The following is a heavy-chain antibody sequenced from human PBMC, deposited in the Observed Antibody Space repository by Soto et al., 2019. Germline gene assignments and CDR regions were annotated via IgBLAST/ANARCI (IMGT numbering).Heavy chain of an antibody. V-gene: IGHV4-4*07. CDR2: IFSSGST. D-gene: IGHD5-12*01. CDR3: AREGSYSAYNFAHGIQLWSFDF. J-gene: IGHJ4*02. Sequence: SETLSLTCTVSCGSINTFYWSWVRQPAGKGLEWIGRIFSSGSTSLNPSLESRVAMSVDTSKNHFSLNLSSVTVADMAVYYCAREGSYSAYNFAHGIQLWSFDFWGQGALVTVSS. CDR1: CGSINTFY.